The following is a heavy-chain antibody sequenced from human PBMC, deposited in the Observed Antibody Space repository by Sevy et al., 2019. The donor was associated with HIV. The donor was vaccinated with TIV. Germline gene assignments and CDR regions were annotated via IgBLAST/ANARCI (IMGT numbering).Heavy chain of an antibody. J-gene: IGHJ5*02. Sequence: SETLSLTCTVSSASFSAYYWSWIRQPAGKGLEWIGRDSTSGSTNYNPYLKSRVTMPLDTSKNHFSLRLSSVTAADTAIYYCARDDLVVGGGSNWFDPWGQGALVTVSS. CDR2: DSTSGST. D-gene: IGHD3-10*01. CDR1: SASFSAYY. V-gene: IGHV4-4*07. CDR3: ARDDLVVGGGSNWFDP.